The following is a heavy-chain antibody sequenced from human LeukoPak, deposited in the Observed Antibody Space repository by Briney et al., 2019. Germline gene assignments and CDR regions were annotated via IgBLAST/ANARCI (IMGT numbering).Heavy chain of an antibody. Sequence: GGSLRLSCAASGFTFSTYSMNWVRQAPGKGLEWVSYISSSSSTIYYADSVKGRFTISSDNAKNSLYLQMNSLRAEDTAVYYCARDPRGYCSGGSCHKPYYFDYWGQGTLVTVSS. CDR2: ISSSSSTI. J-gene: IGHJ4*02. CDR3: ARDPRGYCSGGSCHKPYYFDY. V-gene: IGHV3-48*01. D-gene: IGHD2-15*01. CDR1: GFTFSTYS.